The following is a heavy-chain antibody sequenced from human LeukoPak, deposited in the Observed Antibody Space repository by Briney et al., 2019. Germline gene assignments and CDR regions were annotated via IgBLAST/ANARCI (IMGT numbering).Heavy chain of an antibody. D-gene: IGHD1-26*01. CDR2: ITSRSSDI. CDR1: GFTFSSYS. Sequence: PGGSLRLSCKVSGFTFSSYSMNWVRQAPGKGLEWVSYITSRSSDIYYADSVKGRFNISRDNAKTSLYLQMNSLRAEDTAVYYCARDGPQWELPYYFDYWGQGTLVTVSS. CDR3: ARDGPQWELPYYFDY. V-gene: IGHV3-21*01. J-gene: IGHJ4*02.